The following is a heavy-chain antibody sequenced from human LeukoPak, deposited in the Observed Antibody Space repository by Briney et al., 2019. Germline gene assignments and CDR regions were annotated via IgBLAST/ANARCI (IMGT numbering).Heavy chain of an antibody. V-gene: IGHV3-30*04. CDR2: ISYDGRNK. CDR3: ARDQVAAAGYYYYGMDV. D-gene: IGHD6-13*01. J-gene: IGHJ6*02. CDR1: GFTFSSYA. Sequence: GRSLRLSCAASGFTFSSYAMHWVRQAPGKGLEWVAVISYDGRNKYYADSVKGRFTISRDNSKNTLYLQMNSLRAEDTAVYYCARDQVAAAGYYYYGMDVWGQGTTVTVSS.